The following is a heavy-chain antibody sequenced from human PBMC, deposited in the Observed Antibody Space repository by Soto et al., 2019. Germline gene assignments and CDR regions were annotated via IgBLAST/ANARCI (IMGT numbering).Heavy chain of an antibody. CDR3: ATMGTPVTGLYYFDY. CDR1: GGSISSGNYY. Sequence: QVQLQESGPGLVKPSQTLSLTCTVSGGSISSGNYYWSWIRQPPGKGLGWIGFISYSGTTHYSASLRSRVSISVDTSKNLFSLDLSSVTAADTAVYYCATMGTPVTGLYYFDYWGQGTLVTVSS. D-gene: IGHD4-17*01. V-gene: IGHV4-30-4*01. CDR2: ISYSGTT. J-gene: IGHJ4*02.